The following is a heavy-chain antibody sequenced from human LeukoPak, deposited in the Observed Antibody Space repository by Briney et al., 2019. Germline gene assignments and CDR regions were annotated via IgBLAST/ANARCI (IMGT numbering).Heavy chain of an antibody. Sequence: GGSLRLSCAASGFTFSSYEMNWVRQAPGKGLEWVSYISSSSSYIYYADSVKGRFTISRDNAKNSLYLQMNSLRAEDTAVYYCTRENGSGKDYWGQGTLVTVSS. D-gene: IGHD3-10*01. CDR2: ISSSSSYI. V-gene: IGHV3-21*05. CDR3: TRENGSGKDY. CDR1: GFTFSSYE. J-gene: IGHJ4*02.